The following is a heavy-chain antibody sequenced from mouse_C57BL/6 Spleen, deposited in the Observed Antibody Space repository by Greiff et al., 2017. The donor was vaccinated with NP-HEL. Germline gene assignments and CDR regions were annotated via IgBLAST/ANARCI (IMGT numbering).Heavy chain of an antibody. CDR2: INPNNGGT. Sequence: VQLQQSGPELVKPGASVKISCKASGYTFTDYYMNWVKQSHGKSLEWIGDINPNNGGTSYNQKFKGKATLTVDKSSSTAYMELRSLTSEDSAVYYCARTPRYFDVWGTGTTVTVSS. CDR1: GYTFTDYY. CDR3: ARTPRYFDV. J-gene: IGHJ1*03. V-gene: IGHV1-26*01.